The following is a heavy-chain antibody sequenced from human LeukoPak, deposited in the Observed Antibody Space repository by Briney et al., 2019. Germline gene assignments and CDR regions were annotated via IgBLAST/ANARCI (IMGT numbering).Heavy chain of an antibody. V-gene: IGHV4-59*01. J-gene: IGHJ4*02. Sequence: SETLSLTCTVSGGSISSYYWSWIRQPPGKEPEWIGYIYYIGTTNYNPSLKSRVTISVDTSKNQFSLKLSSVTAADTAVYYCATDKGYHYYWGQGTLVTVSS. CDR2: IYYIGTT. CDR1: GGSISSYY. CDR3: ATDKGYHYY. D-gene: IGHD5-12*01.